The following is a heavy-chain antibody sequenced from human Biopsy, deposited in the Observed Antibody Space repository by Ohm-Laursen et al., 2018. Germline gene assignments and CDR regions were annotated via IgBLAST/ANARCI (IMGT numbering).Heavy chain of an antibody. CDR2: INHSGRT. CDR1: GESFNGYY. CDR3: VRGVDYYDPYHYYALDV. D-gene: IGHD3-22*01. Sequence: SETLSLTCAVYGESFNGYYWSWIRQTPGQGLEWIGEINHSGRTNYNPSLKSRVTISVDTSKNQFPLKVRSVTAADTAVYYCVRGVDYYDPYHYYALDVWGQGTTVTVSS. J-gene: IGHJ6*02. V-gene: IGHV4-34*01.